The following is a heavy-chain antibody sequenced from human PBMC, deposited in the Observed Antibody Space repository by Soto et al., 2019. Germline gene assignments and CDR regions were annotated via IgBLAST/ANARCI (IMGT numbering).Heavy chain of an antibody. CDR1: GFTFSSYA. CDR3: AKGWQPSCNRGSCCYFDS. V-gene: IGHV3-23*04. D-gene: IGHD2-15*01. CDR2: IGGGGDIT. J-gene: IGHJ4*02. Sequence: VQLVESGGGVVQPGRSLRLSCAASGFTFSSYAMDWVRQAPGDGLEWISAIGGGGDITYYADSVKGRFTISRDNSKNTLYLQMSSLRAEDTAIYYCAKGWQPSCNRGSCCYFDSWGRGTLVTVSS.